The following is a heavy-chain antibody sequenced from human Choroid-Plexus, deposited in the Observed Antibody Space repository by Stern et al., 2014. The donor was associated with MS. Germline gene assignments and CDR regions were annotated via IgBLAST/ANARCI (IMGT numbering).Heavy chain of an antibody. CDR1: GYIFTGYY. CDR2: INPNTGGT. D-gene: IGHD3-3*01. V-gene: IGHV1-2*02. CDR3: ARDQRGITIFGVVTDYYYLGMDV. Sequence: VQLVESRAEVKKPGASVKGSCKTSGYIFTGYYIHWVRQAPGQGLEWMAWINPNTGGTKHAQKFQGRVTMSRDTSISTAYVELSSLTSDDTAVYYCARDQRGITIFGVVTDYYYLGMDVWGQGTTVTVSS. J-gene: IGHJ6*02.